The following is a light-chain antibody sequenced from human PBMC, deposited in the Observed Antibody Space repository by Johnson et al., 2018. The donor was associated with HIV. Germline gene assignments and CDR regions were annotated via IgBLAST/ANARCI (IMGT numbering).Light chain of an antibody. Sequence: QSVLTQPPSVSAAPGQKVTISCSGSSSNIGNNYVSWYQQLPGTAPKLLIYENNKRPSGIPDRFSGSKSGTSATLGITGLQTGDEADYYCGTWDSSLSAHYSFGTGTKVTLL. CDR1: SSNIGNNY. CDR2: ENN. V-gene: IGLV1-51*02. J-gene: IGLJ1*01. CDR3: GTWDSSLSAHYS.